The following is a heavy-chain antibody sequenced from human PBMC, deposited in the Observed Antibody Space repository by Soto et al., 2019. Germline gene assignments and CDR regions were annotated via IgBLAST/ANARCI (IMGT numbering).Heavy chain of an antibody. CDR2: ISYNSGTL. J-gene: IGHJ6*02. CDR3: VKDLLRYCISTSCYGMGV. CDR1: GFTFHDNA. V-gene: IGHV3-9*01. Sequence: GGSLRLSCTASGFTFHDNALHWVRQTPGKGLEWVSGISYNSGTLGYADSVKGRFIISRDNANNTLYLQMNSLRVEDTALYYCVKDLLRYCISTSCYGMGVWGQGTTVTVSS. D-gene: IGHD2-2*01.